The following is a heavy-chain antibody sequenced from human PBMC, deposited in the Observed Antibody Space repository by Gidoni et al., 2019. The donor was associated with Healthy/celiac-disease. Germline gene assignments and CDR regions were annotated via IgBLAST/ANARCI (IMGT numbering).Heavy chain of an antibody. CDR3: ARGPDIVVENYYYGMDV. CDR2: INHSGST. V-gene: IGHV4-34*01. Sequence: GLEWIGEINHSGSTNYNPSLKSRVTISVDTSKNQFSLKLSSVTAADTAVYYCARGPDIVVENYYYGMDVWGQGTTVTVSS. D-gene: IGHD2-2*01. J-gene: IGHJ6*02.